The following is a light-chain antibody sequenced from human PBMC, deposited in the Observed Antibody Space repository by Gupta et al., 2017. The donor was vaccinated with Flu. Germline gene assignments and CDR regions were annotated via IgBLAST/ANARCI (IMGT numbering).Light chain of an antibody. Sequence: ITITCTGTSSDLGAYNHVSWYQHPPGQAPKLMIFEVTNRPSGVSNRFSGSKSGTTASLTISGLQAEDEADYYCSSYTNTNNLVVFGGGTKLTVL. CDR2: EVT. V-gene: IGLV2-14*01. J-gene: IGLJ2*01. CDR3: SSYTNTNNLVV. CDR1: SSDLGAYNH.